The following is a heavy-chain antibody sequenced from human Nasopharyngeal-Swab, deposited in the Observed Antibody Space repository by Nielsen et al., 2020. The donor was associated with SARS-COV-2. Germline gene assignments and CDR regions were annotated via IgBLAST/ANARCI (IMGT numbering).Heavy chain of an antibody. V-gene: IGHV4-39*02. CDR3: ARSSWFWDLDY. CDR1: GGSIRSSTFY. J-gene: IGHJ4*02. Sequence: SETLSLTCTVSGGSIRSSTFYWGWIRQPPGKGLEWIVSIFHSGSAYYNPSLQRRVTLSVDPSKNHFSLKLSSVTAADTAIYYCARSSWFWDLDYWGQGTLVPVSA. D-gene: IGHD6-13*01. CDR2: IFHSGSA.